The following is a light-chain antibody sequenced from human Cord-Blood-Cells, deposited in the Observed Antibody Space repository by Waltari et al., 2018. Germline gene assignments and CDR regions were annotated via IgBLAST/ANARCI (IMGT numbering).Light chain of an antibody. Sequence: DIQMTQSPSSVYASVGDSVTINCRASQRISSYLHLYQQQTGKAPKPLSDAASSLQSGLPSRFRGSGSGTDFTRAISSLQPEDYATDYCQQSYRTPTFGQETKVEI. CDR2: AAS. V-gene: IGKV1-39*01. CDR1: QRISSY. CDR3: QQSYRTPT. J-gene: IGKJ1*01.